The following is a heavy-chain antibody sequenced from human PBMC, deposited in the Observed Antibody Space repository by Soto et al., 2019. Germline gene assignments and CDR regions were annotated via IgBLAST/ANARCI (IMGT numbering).Heavy chain of an antibody. Sequence: GGSLRVSCVVSGFTFSVYWMLWVRQVPGQSPFWASRISDDGTTTNYADSVRGRFTISRDNSKNTLYLQLNNLKPDATAIYYCTSGPRADSSGMGAHWGQGT. CDR2: ISDDGTTT. V-gene: IGHV3-74*01. CDR3: TSGPRADSSGMGAH. J-gene: IGHJ4*02. D-gene: IGHD3-16*01. CDR1: GFTFSVYW.